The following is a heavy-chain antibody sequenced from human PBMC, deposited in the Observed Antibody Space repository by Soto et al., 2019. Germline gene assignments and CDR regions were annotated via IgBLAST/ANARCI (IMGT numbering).Heavy chain of an antibody. J-gene: IGHJ4*02. CDR2: IYYSGST. V-gene: IGHV4-30-4*01. Sequence: TSETLSLTCTVSGGSISSGDYYWSWIRQPPGKGLEWIGYIYYSGSTYYNPSLKSRVTISVDTSKNQFSLKLSSVTAADTAVYYCAREVGDYMLRYFDYWGQGTLVTVSS. D-gene: IGHD4-17*01. CDR1: GGSISSGDYY. CDR3: AREVGDYMLRYFDY.